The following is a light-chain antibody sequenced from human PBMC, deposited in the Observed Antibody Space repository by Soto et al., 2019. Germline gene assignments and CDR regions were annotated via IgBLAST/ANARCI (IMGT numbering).Light chain of an antibody. CDR3: QQYGSSPRLT. Sequence: TQSPSSVSASVGDRATLSCRASQSVSSSYLAWYQQKPGQAPRLLIYGASSRATGIPDRFSGSGSGTDFTLTISRLEPEDFAVYYCQQYGSSPRLTFGGGTKVEIK. CDR1: QSVSSSY. J-gene: IGKJ4*01. V-gene: IGKV3-20*01. CDR2: GAS.